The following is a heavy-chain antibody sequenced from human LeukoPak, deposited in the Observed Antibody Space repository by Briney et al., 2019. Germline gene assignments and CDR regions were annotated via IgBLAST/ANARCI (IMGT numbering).Heavy chain of an antibody. V-gene: IGHV1-46*01. Sequence: ASVKVSCKASGYTFTSYYMHWVRQAPGQGLEWMGIINPSGGSTSYAQKFQGRVTMTRDMSTSTAYMELSSLRSEDTAVYYCALALYYYNSSGYYPFDYWGQGTVVTVSS. CDR1: GYTFTSYY. D-gene: IGHD3-22*01. CDR2: INPSGGST. J-gene: IGHJ4*02. CDR3: ALALYYYNSSGYYPFDY.